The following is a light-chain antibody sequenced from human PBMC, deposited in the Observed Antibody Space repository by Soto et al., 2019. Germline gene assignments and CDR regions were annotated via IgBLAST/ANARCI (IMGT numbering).Light chain of an antibody. CDR1: ISNIGSKY. Sequence: QSVLTQPPSASTTPGQRVTIFCSGGISNIGSKYVYWYQHLPGAAPKLLIYXDDXXXXXXPXRFSXXKSGTSXXLXISXLXXXXXXXXYCXAWDDSLNAWVFGGGTKLTVL. CDR3: XAWDDSLNAWV. V-gene: IGLV1-47*01. J-gene: IGLJ3*02. CDR2: XDD.